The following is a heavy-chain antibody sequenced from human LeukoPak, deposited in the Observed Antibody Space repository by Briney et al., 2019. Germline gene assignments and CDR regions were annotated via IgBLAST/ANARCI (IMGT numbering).Heavy chain of an antibody. CDR2: ISSSSAYI. D-gene: IGHD3-3*01. CDR1: GFTFSSYN. CDR3: ARAYHFWSGYFGY. V-gene: IGHV3-21*01. J-gene: IGHJ4*02. Sequence: GGSLRLSCAASGFTFSSYNMHWVRQAPGKGLEWVSSISSSSAYIYDADSVRGRFTISRDNAKNSLYLQMNGLRAEDTAVYYRARAYHFWSGYFGYWGQGTLVTVSS.